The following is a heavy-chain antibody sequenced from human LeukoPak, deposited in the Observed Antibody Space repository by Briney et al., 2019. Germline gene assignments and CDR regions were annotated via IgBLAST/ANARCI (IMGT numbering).Heavy chain of an antibody. CDR3: ASSPDSSVRAFDY. V-gene: IGHV1-46*01. J-gene: IGHJ4*02. CDR1: GYTFTSYY. CDR2: INPSGGST. D-gene: IGHD6-25*01. Sequence: ASVKVSGKASGYTFTSYYMNWVRPAPGQRIEWTGIINPSGGSTSYAQKFQGRVTMTRDMSTGTVYMELSSLRSEDTAVYYCASSPDSSVRAFDYWGQGTLVTVPS.